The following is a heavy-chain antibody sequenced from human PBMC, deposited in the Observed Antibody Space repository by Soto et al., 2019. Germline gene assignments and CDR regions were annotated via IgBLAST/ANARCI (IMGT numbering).Heavy chain of an antibody. V-gene: IGHV3-53*01. CDR2: IYSGGST. D-gene: IGHD5-18*01. J-gene: IGHJ4*02. CDR3: ARGLRGYSYGFDY. CDR1: VFTVSSNY. Sequence: PGGSLRLSCAASVFTVSSNYMSWVRQAPGKGLEWVSVIYSGGSTYYADSVKGRFTISRDNSKNTLYLQMNSLRAEDTAVYYCARGLRGYSYGFDYWGQGTLVTVSS.